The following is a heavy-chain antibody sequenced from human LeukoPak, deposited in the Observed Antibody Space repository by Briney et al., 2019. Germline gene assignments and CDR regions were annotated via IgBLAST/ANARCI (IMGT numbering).Heavy chain of an antibody. Sequence: GASVKVSCKASGYTLSSYGVSWGRQAPGQGLELMGWIRTNSGTPTYAQAFTGRLVFSLDTSVSTAFLHIPNLKPGATAVYYCARGQGYTIFADGHWFDPWGQGTLVTVSS. V-gene: IGHV7-4-1*01. CDR2: IRTNSGTP. D-gene: IGHD3-9*01. CDR3: ARGQGYTIFADGHWFDP. CDR1: GYTLSSYG. J-gene: IGHJ5*02.